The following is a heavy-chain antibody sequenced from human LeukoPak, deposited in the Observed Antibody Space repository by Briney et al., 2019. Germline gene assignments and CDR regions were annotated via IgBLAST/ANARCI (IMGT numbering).Heavy chain of an antibody. Sequence: GASVKVSCKASGYSFTRHDINWVRQATGQGLEWMGWMKPNNGKTGYAQKFQGRVTMTSDTSISTAYMELSSLKSEDTAVYYCVRWADTPFDYWGQGTLVTVSS. V-gene: IGHV1-8*01. CDR2: MKPNNGKT. D-gene: IGHD5-18*01. J-gene: IGHJ4*02. CDR1: GYSFTRHD. CDR3: VRWADTPFDY.